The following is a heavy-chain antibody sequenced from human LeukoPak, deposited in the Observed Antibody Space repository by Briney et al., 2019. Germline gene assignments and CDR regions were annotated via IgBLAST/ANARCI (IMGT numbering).Heavy chain of an antibody. J-gene: IGHJ4*02. CDR3: ARGHVSSWSKFDY. Sequence: GGFLRLSCAAFGFTFSSNPMNWVRQAPGQGLEWVSAISGDSLFMYYADSVKGRFTISRDNAKNSLYLQMNGLRAEDTAIYYCARGHVSSWSKFDYWGQGTLVTVFS. V-gene: IGHV3-21*01. D-gene: IGHD6-13*01. CDR2: ISGDSLFM. CDR1: GFTFSSNP.